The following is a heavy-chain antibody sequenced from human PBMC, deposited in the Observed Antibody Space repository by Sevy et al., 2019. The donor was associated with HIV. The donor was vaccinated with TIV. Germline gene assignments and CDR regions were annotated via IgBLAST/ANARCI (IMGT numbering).Heavy chain of an antibody. V-gene: IGHV4-34*01. Sequence: SETLSLTCAVYGGSFSGCYWSWIRQPPGKGLEWIGKINHSGSTNYNPSLKSRVTISVDTSKNQFSLKLSSVTAADTAVYYCARAPEAPLMVDDAFDIWGQGTMVTVSS. D-gene: IGHD2-8*01. J-gene: IGHJ3*02. CDR2: INHSGST. CDR1: GGSFSGCY. CDR3: ARAPEAPLMVDDAFDI.